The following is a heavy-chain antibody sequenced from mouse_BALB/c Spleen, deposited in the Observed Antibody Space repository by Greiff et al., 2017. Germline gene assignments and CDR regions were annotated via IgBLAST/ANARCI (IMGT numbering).Heavy chain of an antibody. J-gene: IGHJ4*01. CDR2: ISSGSSTI. Sequence: EVQLVESGGGLVQPGGSRKLSCAASGFTFSSFGMHWVRQAPEKGLEWVAYISSGSSTIYYADTVKGRFTISRDNPKNTLFLQMTSLRSEDTAMYYCARSLPSYAMDYWGQGTSVTVSS. CDR3: ARSLPSYAMDY. D-gene: IGHD6-1*01. V-gene: IGHV5-17*02. CDR1: GFTFSSFG.